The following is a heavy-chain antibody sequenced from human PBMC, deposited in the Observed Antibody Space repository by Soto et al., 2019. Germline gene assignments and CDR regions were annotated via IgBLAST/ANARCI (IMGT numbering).Heavy chain of an antibody. V-gene: IGHV1-18*01. J-gene: IGHJ4*02. D-gene: IGHD3-3*01. CDR3: AREFSSMSAYYDFWSGCFDY. CDR2: ISAYNGNT. CDR1: GYTFTSYG. Sequence: QVQLVQSGAEVKKPGASVKVSCKASGYTFTSYGISWVRQAPGQGLEWMGWISAYNGNTNYAQKLQGRVTMTTDTSTSTAYMELRSLRSDDTAVYYCAREFSSMSAYYDFWSGCFDYWGQGTLVTVSS.